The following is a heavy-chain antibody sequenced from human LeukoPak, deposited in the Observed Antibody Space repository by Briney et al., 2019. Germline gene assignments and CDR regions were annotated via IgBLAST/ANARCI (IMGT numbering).Heavy chain of an antibody. J-gene: IGHJ4*02. CDR3: VGSGGY. CDR1: GFTFSSYW. D-gene: IGHD3-10*01. Sequence: GGSLRLSCAVSGFTFSSYWMSWVRQAPGKGLEWVANIKQDGSEKYYVDSVKGRFTISRDNAKNSLYLQMSSLRAEGTAVYYCVGSGGYWGQGTLVTVSS. V-gene: IGHV3-7*01. CDR2: IKQDGSEK.